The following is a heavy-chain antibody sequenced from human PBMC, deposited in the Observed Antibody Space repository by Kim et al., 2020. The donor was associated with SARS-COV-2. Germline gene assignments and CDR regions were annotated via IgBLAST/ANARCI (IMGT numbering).Heavy chain of an antibody. V-gene: IGHV1-24*01. D-gene: IGHD3-16*01. J-gene: IGHJ4*02. Sequence: ETIYAQKFQVRVTMTEDTSTDTAYMELSSLRSEDTALYYCATVFLTFLDYWGQGTLVTVSS. CDR2: ET. CDR3: ATVFLTFLDY.